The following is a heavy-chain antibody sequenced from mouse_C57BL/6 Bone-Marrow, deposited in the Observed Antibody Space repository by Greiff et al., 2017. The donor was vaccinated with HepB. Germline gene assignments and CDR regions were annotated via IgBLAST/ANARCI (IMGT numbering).Heavy chain of an antibody. Sequence: QVQLQQSGAELAKPGASVRLSCKASGYTFTTYWMHWVKQRPGQGLDWIGYINPGSGYTKYNQKFKDKATLTADKSSSPAYIQLSSLTYEDSAVYFCARDYGSYGFSYWGQGTLVTVSA. D-gene: IGHD1-1*01. CDR1: GYTFTTYW. V-gene: IGHV1-7*01. J-gene: IGHJ3*01. CDR3: ARDYGSYGFSY. CDR2: INPGSGYT.